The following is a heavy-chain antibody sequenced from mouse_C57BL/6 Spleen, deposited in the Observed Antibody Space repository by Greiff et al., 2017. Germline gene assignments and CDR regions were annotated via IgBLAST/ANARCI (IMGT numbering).Heavy chain of an antibody. CDR1: GYAFSSYW. V-gene: IGHV1-80*01. CDR2: IYPGDGDT. Sequence: QVQLQQSGAELVKPGASVKISCKASGYAFSSYWMHWVKQRPGKGLEWIGQIYPGDGDTNYNGKFKGKATLTADKSSSTAYMQLSSLTSEDSAVYFCARYDYDPYFDYWGQGTTLTVSS. CDR3: ARYDYDPYFDY. J-gene: IGHJ2*01. D-gene: IGHD2-4*01.